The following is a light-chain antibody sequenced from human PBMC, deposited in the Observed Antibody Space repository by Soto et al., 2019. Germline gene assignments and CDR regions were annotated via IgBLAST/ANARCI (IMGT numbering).Light chain of an antibody. J-gene: IGKJ1*01. Sequence: EIVLTQSPATLSLSPGERATLSCRASQSISSSLAWYQQKPGQAPRLLIYDASTRATGFPARFSGSGSGTAFPLTIGSLEPEDFAVYYCQQRREGPGTLGQGTKVDIK. CDR1: QSISSS. CDR3: QQRREGPGT. V-gene: IGKV3-11*01. CDR2: DAS.